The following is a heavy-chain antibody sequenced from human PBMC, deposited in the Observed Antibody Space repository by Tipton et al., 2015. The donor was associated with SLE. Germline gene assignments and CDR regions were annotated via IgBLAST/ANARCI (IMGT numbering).Heavy chain of an antibody. CDR1: GFTFSSYE. CDR2: IYSGGST. V-gene: IGHV3-66*02. D-gene: IGHD2-2*01. J-gene: IGHJ4*02. Sequence: SLRLSCAASGFTFSSYEMNWVRQAPGKGLEWVSVIYSGGSTYYADSVKGRFTISRDNSKNTLYLQMNSLRAEDTAVYYCARARDEVPAAFFDYWGQGTLVTVSS. CDR3: ARARDEVPAAFFDY.